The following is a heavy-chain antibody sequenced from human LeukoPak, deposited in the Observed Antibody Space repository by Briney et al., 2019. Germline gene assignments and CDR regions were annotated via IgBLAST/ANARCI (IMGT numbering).Heavy chain of an antibody. D-gene: IGHD4/OR15-4a*01. Sequence: GGSLRLSCAASGFTFSSYGMHWVRQAPGKGLEWVSFIRYDGSNKYYADSVKGRFTFSRDNSNNTLFLQMNSLRPEDTAEYCCAKGLDYGLDYWGQGTLATVSS. CDR3: AKGLDYGLDY. CDR1: GFTFSSYG. V-gene: IGHV3-30*02. CDR2: IRYDGSNK. J-gene: IGHJ4*02.